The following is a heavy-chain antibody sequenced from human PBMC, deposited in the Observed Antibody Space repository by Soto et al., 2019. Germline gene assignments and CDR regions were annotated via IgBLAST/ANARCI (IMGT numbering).Heavy chain of an antibody. Sequence: WGSLRLSCVGSGFTFSTYSMNFFGHSPGKGLEWVSSISSRSDIYYADSVKGRFTISRDNAKNSVSLQMNSLRAEDTAVYYCAREYTAWPLAYGLDVWGQGTTVTVSS. CDR2: ISSRSDI. D-gene: IGHD2-2*02. CDR3: AREYTAWPLAYGLDV. J-gene: IGHJ6*02. V-gene: IGHV3-21*01. CDR1: GFTFSTYS.